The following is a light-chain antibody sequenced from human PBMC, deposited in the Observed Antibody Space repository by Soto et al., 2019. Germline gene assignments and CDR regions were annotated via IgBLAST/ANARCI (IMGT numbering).Light chain of an antibody. Sequence: EIVVTQSPGTLSLSPGERATLSCRASQSVSSSYLARYQQKPGQAHRLLIYGASSRATGIPDRFSGSGSGTDFTLTISRLEPEDFAVYYCQQYGSSPRTFGQGPKVEI. CDR3: QQYGSSPRT. V-gene: IGKV3-20*01. J-gene: IGKJ1*01. CDR1: QSVSSSY. CDR2: GAS.